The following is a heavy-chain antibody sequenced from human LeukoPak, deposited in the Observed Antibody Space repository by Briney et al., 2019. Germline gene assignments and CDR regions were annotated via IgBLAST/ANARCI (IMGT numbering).Heavy chain of an antibody. J-gene: IGHJ6*03. CDR3: AKNRGHCVDGICHNYYYMDV. Sequence: GGSLRLSCAASGFTFSSFAMTWVRQAPGKGLEWVSTVSGSAGRTDYADSVKGRFTISRDNLKNTLYLQMNGLRAEDTAVYYCAKNRGHCVDGICHNYYYMDVWGRGTTVTVSS. CDR1: GFTFSSFA. D-gene: IGHD2-2*01. CDR2: VSGSAGRT. V-gene: IGHV3-23*01.